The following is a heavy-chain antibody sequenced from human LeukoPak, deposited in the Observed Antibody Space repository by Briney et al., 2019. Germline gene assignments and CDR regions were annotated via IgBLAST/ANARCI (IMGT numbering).Heavy chain of an antibody. V-gene: IGHV3-30-3*01. CDR3: ARGPDPVVRGPRRAFDL. J-gene: IGHJ3*01. Sequence: GGSLRLSCAASGFTFTYYAMHWVRQAPGKGLEWVSVVSNDGSNQDYTDSVKGRFIISRDDSKSTVYLQMNSLRVDDTAMYYCARGPDPVVRGPRRAFDLWGQGTMVTVSS. CDR2: VSNDGSNQ. CDR1: GFTFTYYA. D-gene: IGHD3-10*01.